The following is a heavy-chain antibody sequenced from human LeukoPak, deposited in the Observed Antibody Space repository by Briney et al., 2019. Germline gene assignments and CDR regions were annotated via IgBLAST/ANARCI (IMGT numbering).Heavy chain of an antibody. J-gene: IGHJ4*02. CDR3: ARSGTVTTLGYYFDY. CDR1: GGSISSSSYY. D-gene: IGHD4-17*01. V-gene: IGHV4-61*05. CDR2: IYYSGST. Sequence: SETLSLTCTVSGGSISSSSYYWGWIRQPPGKGLECIGYIYYSGSTNYNPSLKSRVTISIDPSKNQFSLRLASVTAADTAVYFCARSGTVTTLGYYFDYWGQGTLVTVSS.